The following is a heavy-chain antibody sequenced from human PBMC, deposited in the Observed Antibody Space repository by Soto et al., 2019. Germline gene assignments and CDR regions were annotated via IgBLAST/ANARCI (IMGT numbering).Heavy chain of an antibody. CDR1: GGSISSYY. D-gene: IGHD5-18*01. V-gene: IGHV4-59*12. J-gene: IGHJ4*02. Sequence: PSETLSLTCTVSGGSISSYYWSWIRQPPGKGLEWIGYINYSGSTNYNPSLKSRVTISVDTSKNQFSLKLSSVTAADTAVYYCGRVDTAMVPFDYGGQGTRVT. CDR2: INYSGST. CDR3: GRVDTAMVPFDY.